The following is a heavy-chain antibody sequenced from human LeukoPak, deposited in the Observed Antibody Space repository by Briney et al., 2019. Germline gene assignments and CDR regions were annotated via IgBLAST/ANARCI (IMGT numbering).Heavy chain of an antibody. CDR3: ARDPGGPYCSGGSCTNWFDP. J-gene: IGHJ5*02. V-gene: IGHV4-31*03. D-gene: IGHD2-15*01. CDR1: GGSISSGGYY. CDR2: IYYSGST. Sequence: SETLSLTCTVSGGSISSGGYYWSWIRQHPGKGLEWIGYIYYSGSTYYNPSLKSRVTISVDTSKNQFSLKLSSVTAADTAVYYCARDPGGPYCSGGSCTNWFDPWGQGTLVTVSS.